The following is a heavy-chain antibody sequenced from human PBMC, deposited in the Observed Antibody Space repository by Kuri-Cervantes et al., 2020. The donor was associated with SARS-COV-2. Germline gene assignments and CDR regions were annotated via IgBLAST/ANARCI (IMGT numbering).Heavy chain of an antibody. CDR3: ARALGYCSSTSCREYAFDI. V-gene: IGHV3-30-3*01. D-gene: IGHD2-2*01. Sequence: GESLKISCAASGFTFSSYAMHWVRQAPGKGLEWVAVISYDGSNKYYADSVKGRFTISRDNSKNTLYLQMNSLRAGDTAVYYCARALGYCSSTSCREYAFDIWGQGTMVTVSS. CDR2: ISYDGSNK. CDR1: GFTFSSYA. J-gene: IGHJ3*02.